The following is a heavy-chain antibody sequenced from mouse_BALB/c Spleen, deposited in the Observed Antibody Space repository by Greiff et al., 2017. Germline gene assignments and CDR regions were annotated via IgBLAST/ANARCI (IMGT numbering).Heavy chain of an antibody. CDR3: AATVVATRAMDY. D-gene: IGHD1-1*01. CDR2: ISSGGSYT. Sequence: EVHLVESGGGLVKPGGSLKLSCAASGFTFSSYAMSWVRQSPEKRLEWVAEISSGGSYTYYPDTVTGRFTISRDNAKNTLYLEMSSLRSEDTAMYYCAATVVATRAMDYWGQGTSVTVSS. J-gene: IGHJ4*01. V-gene: IGHV5-9-4*01. CDR1: GFTFSSYA.